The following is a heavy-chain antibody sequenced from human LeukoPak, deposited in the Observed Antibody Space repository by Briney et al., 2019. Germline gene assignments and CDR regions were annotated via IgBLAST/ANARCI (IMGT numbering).Heavy chain of an antibody. CDR1: GYTFTNYL. CDR2: IFPGDSDT. CDR3: ARRLPAPEAFDI. V-gene: IGHV5-51*01. Sequence: GESLKISCKGSGYTFTNYLIGWVRQMPGEGLEWMGIIFPGDSDTRYSPSFEGQVTIRADKSISTAYLQWSSLKASDAAIYYCARRLPAPEAFDIWGQGTMVTVSS. D-gene: IGHD2-2*01. J-gene: IGHJ3*02.